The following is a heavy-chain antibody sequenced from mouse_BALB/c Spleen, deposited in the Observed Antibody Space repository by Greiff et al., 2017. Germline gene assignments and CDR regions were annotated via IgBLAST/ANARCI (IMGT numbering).Heavy chain of an antibody. Sequence: EVMLVESGGGLVKLGGSLKLSCAASGFTFSSYYMSWVRQTPEKRLELVAAINSNGCSTYYPDTVKGRFTISRDNAKNTLYLQMSSLKSEDTALYYCARQYDGYYDYWGQGTTLTVSS. CDR1: GFTFSSYY. D-gene: IGHD2-3*01. V-gene: IGHV5-6-2*01. J-gene: IGHJ2*01. CDR3: ARQYDGYYDY. CDR2: INSNGCST.